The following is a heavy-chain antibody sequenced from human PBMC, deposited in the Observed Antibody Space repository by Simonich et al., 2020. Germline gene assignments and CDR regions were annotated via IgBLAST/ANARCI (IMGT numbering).Heavy chain of an antibody. J-gene: IGHJ3*02. Sequence: QVQLVQSGAEVKKPGASVKVSCKASGYTFTGYYMHWVRQAPGQGLAGMGWINPNRGGTNEAQKLKGRVTMTRDTSISTAYMELGRLRSDDTAVYYCARNGLVGILKAFDIWGQGTMVTVSS. CDR2: INPNRGGT. D-gene: IGHD2-21*01. V-gene: IGHV1-2*02. CDR3: ARNGLVGILKAFDI. CDR1: GYTFTGYY.